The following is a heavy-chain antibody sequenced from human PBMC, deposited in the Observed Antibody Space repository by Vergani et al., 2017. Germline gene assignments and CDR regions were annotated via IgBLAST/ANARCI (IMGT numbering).Heavy chain of an antibody. CDR1: GFSLTTRGVA. D-gene: IGHD6-13*01. J-gene: IGHJ4*02. V-gene: IGHV2-70*12. Sequence: QITLKESGPTLVKPTQTLTLTCTFSGFSLTTRGVAVGWIRQPPGKALEWLAIVFWDDDKYYSTSLKTRLTISKDTSKNQVVLTMTNMDPVDTATYYCAQGYRTLDFWGQGTLVTVSS. CDR2: VFWDDDK. CDR3: AQGYRTLDF.